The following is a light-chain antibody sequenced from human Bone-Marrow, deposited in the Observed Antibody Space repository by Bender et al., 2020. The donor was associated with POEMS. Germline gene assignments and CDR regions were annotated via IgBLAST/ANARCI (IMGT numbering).Light chain of an antibody. J-gene: IGLJ3*02. Sequence: QSALTQTPSASGSPGQSVTISCTGTSSDIGAYNFVSWYQQHPGKAPKLMIYEVNRRPSGVPARFSGSKSGTSASLAISDIQSEDEGDYYCSSWDDSLSGWVFGGGTKLTVL. V-gene: IGLV2-8*01. CDR2: EVN. CDR1: SSDIGAYNF. CDR3: SSWDDSLSGWV.